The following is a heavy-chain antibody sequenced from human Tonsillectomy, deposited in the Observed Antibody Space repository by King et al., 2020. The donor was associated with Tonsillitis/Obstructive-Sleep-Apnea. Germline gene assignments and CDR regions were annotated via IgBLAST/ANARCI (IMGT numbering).Heavy chain of an antibody. CDR3: AKSHVVTPSDYYYYYYMDV. D-gene: IGHD4-23*01. J-gene: IGHJ6*03. CDR1: GFSFSSYA. V-gene: IGHV3-23*01. Sequence: VQLLESGGGLVQPGGSLRLSCAASGFSFSSYAMSWVRQAPGKGLEWVSSLSGNGVRTYYADSVKGRFTISRDNSKSTLCLQMNSLRADDTAVYYCAKSHVVTPSDYYYYYYMDVWGKGTTVTVSS. CDR2: LSGNGVRT.